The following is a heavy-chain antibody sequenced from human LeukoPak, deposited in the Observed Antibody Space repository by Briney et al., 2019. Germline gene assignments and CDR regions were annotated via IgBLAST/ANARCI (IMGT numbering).Heavy chain of an antibody. J-gene: IGHJ6*02. CDR2: IYSGGST. CDR3: ARDTGTTYYYGSGSSDGMDV. Sequence: PGGSLRLSCAASGFTVSSNYMSWVRQAPGEGLEWVSVIYSGGSTYYAAPVKRNFTIARDNSKITLYLQMNSVRAEDTAVYYCARDTGTTYYYGSGSSDGMDVWGQGTTVTVSS. CDR1: GFTVSSNY. V-gene: IGHV3-66*01. D-gene: IGHD3-10*01.